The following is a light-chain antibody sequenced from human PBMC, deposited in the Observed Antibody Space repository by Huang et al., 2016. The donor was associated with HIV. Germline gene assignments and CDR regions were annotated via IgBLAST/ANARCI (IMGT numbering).Light chain of an antibody. CDR3: QQYNSWPRT. Sequence: EMVMTQSPDTLSVSPGERVTLSCRASEGVSSNLAWYQQKPGQAPRRLIHGASTRGTGIPARFSGSGSETDFTLTIHSLQSEDLAVYYCQQYNSWPRTFGQGTKLEIK. V-gene: IGKV3-15*01. CDR2: GAS. CDR1: EGVSSN. J-gene: IGKJ2*01.